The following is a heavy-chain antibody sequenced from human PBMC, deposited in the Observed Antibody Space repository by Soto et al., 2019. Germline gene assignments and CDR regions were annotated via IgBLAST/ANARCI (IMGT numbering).Heavy chain of an antibody. CDR3: ARGAAGIAVAGRSYYFDY. CDR1: GGTFSSYS. J-gene: IGHJ4*02. Sequence: QVQLVQSGAEVKKPGSSVKVSCKASGGTFSSYSISWVRQAPGHGLEWMGRIITVLGVANYAQKLQGRVTITTYKSTSTAYMELSSLRSEDTAVYYCARGAAGIAVAGRSYYFDYWGQGTLVTVSS. CDR2: IITVLGVA. V-gene: IGHV1-69*02. D-gene: IGHD6-19*01.